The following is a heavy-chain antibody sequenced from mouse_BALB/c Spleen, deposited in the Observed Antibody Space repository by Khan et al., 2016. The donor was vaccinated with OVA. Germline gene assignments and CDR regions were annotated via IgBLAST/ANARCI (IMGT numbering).Heavy chain of an antibody. CDR2: IWGDGST. Sequence: QVQLKESGPGLVAPSQSLSITCTASEFSLTDYGVNWVRQPPGKGLEWLGMIWGDGSTDYNSALKSRLSTSKDNSKSQVFLKMNSLQTDDTARDYCARELRLGGFAYWGQGTLVTVSA. CDR1: EFSLTDYG. J-gene: IGHJ3*01. D-gene: IGHD1-2*01. V-gene: IGHV2-6-7*01. CDR3: ARELRLGGFAY.